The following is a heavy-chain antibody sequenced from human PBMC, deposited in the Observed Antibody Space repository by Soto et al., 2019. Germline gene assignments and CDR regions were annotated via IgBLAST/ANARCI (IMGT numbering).Heavy chain of an antibody. V-gene: IGHV4-39*01. CDR3: AHLSRSSSSSFDY. Sequence: QLQLQESGPGLVKPSETLSLTCTVSGGSISSSSYYWGWIRQPPGKGLEWIGSIYYSGSTYYNPSHKCRVNISVDTSKNQFSLKLSSVTAADTAVYYCAHLSRSSSSSFDYWGQGTLVTVSS. CDR2: IYYSGST. D-gene: IGHD6-6*01. CDR1: GGSISSSSYY. J-gene: IGHJ4*02.